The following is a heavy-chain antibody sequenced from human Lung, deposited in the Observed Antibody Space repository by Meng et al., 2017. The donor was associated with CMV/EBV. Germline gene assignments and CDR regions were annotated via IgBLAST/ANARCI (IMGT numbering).Heavy chain of an antibody. Sequence: VQRLRSCPGLVQPSGSLSLICASSGGSISSSNWWSWVRQPPGKGLEWIGEIYHSGSTNYNPSLKSRVTISVDKSKNQFSLKLSSVTAADTAVYYCARVVTALWGYYFDYWGQGTLVTVSS. V-gene: IGHV4-4*02. J-gene: IGHJ4*02. D-gene: IGHD2-21*02. CDR2: IYHSGST. CDR1: GGSISSSNW. CDR3: ARVVTALWGYYFDY.